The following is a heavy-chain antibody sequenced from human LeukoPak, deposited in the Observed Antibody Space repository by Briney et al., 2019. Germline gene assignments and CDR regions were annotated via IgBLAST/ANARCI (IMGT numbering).Heavy chain of an antibody. CDR2: IWWHGNKE. D-gene: IGHD1-26*01. J-gene: IGHJ4*02. V-gene: IGHV3-33*01. CDR3: ARALGIVGATPFDY. Sequence: GGSLRLSCAASGFTFSSHGMHWVRQAPGKGLEWVAIIWWHGNKESYADSVKGRFTISRDNSKNTLYLQMNSLRAKDTAVYYCARALGIVGATPFDYWGQGTLVTVSS. CDR1: GFTFSSHG.